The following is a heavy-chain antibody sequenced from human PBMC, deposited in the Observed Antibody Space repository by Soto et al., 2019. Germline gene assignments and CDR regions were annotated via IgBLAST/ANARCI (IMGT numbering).Heavy chain of an antibody. V-gene: IGHV3-23*01. Sequence: PGGPLRLSCAASGFTFSSYAMSWVRQAPGKGLEWVSAISGSGGSTYYADSVKGRFTISRDNSKNTLYLQMNSLRAEDTAVYYCAKDPLYDFWSGKQSYFDYWGQGTLVTVSS. D-gene: IGHD3-3*01. J-gene: IGHJ4*02. CDR3: AKDPLYDFWSGKQSYFDY. CDR1: GFTFSSYA. CDR2: ISGSGGST.